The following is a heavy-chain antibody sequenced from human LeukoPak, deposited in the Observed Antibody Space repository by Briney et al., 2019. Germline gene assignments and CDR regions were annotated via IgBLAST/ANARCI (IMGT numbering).Heavy chain of an antibody. D-gene: IGHD3-16*01. CDR2: IHAGGTT. CDR3: AREVRGDYFDF. J-gene: IGHJ4*02. CDR1: GFTFSSYA. Sequence: GGSLRLSCAVSGFTFSSYAMNWVRQAPGKGLEWVSVIHAGGTTFYADSVKGRFTISRDNSKNTLYLQMNSLRADDTAVYYCAREVRGDYFDFWGQGTLVTVSS. V-gene: IGHV3-53*01.